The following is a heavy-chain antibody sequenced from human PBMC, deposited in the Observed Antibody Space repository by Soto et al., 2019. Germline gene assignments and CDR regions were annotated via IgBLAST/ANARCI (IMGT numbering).Heavy chain of an antibody. J-gene: IGHJ4*02. Sequence: GGSLRLSCAASGFTFSSYAMNWVRQAPGKGLEWVSFISGSGGTTYSADSVKGRFIISRDNSKNTLYLQMNSLRAEDTAVYYCSRAPIIPGLFHYWGQGTLVTVSS. CDR1: GFTFSSYA. CDR2: ISGSGGTT. CDR3: SRAPIIPGLFHY. D-gene: IGHD3-10*01. V-gene: IGHV3-23*01.